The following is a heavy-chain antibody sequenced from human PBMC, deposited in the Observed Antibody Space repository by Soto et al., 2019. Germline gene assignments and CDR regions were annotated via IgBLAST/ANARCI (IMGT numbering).Heavy chain of an antibody. CDR2: FNPNSGDT. Sequence: ASVKVSCKASGYSFTGYFMHWVRQAPGQGLEWMGWFNPNSGDTDYAQKFQGRVTMTRDTSITTAYMELTRLGSDDTAVYYCARVLFNRPGIANAIDSWGQGTLVTV. CDR3: ARVLFNRPGIANAIDS. CDR1: GYSFTGYF. V-gene: IGHV1-2*02. J-gene: IGHJ4*02. D-gene: IGHD6-13*01.